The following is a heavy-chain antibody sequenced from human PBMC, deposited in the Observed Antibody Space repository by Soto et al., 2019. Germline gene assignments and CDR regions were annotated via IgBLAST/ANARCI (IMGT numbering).Heavy chain of an antibody. CDR3: TRDIGGRWAY. CDR2: IDEYGNTI. J-gene: IGHJ4*02. V-gene: IGHV3-74*01. Sequence: PGGSLRLSCAAARVTFSSYWMHWVRQVPGKGLLWVSRIDEYGNTIDYADSVRGRFTISRDNARNTLYLEMNSLRAEDTALYYCTRDIGGRWAYWGPGTLVTVSS. D-gene: IGHD3-16*01. CDR1: RVTFSSYW.